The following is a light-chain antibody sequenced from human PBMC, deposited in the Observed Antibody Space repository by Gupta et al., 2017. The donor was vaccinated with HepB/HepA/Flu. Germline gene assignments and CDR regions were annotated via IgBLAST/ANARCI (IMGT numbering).Light chain of an antibody. CDR2: WAS. Sequence: DIVMTQSPDSLAVSLGERATINCKSSQSVLYSSNNKNYLSWYQQRLGQPPKLLIYWASTRESGVPDRFSGSGSGTEFTLTISSLQAEDVAVYYCQQYDSTPRTFGQGTKVEV. CDR3: QQYDSTPRT. CDR1: QSVLYSSNNKNY. J-gene: IGKJ1*01. V-gene: IGKV4-1*01.